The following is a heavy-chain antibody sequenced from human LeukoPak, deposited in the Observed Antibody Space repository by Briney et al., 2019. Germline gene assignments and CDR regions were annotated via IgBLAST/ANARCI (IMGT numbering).Heavy chain of an antibody. Sequence: SETLSLTCTVSGGSISSSLYHWGWIRQSPGKNLEWLGSIYYTGTTHYNPSLKSRVTISVDASKNQFSLNLSSVTAADTAVYYCARQEIGLRSFDPWGQGTLVTVSS. CDR1: GGSISSSLYH. D-gene: IGHD2-15*01. CDR3: ARQEIGLRSFDP. CDR2: IYYTGTT. J-gene: IGHJ5*02. V-gene: IGHV4-39*01.